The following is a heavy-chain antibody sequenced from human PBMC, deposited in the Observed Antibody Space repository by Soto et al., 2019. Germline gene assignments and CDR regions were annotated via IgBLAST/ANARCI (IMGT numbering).Heavy chain of an antibody. Sequence: GGSLRLSCAASGFTFSSYAMSWVRQAPGKGLEWVSAISGSGGSTYYADSVKGRFTISRDNSKNTLYLQMNSLRAEDTAVYYCAKDLYDYIWGSYRYDGHTFDYWGQGTLVTVSS. CDR1: GFTFSSYA. CDR3: AKDLYDYIWGSYRYDGHTFDY. D-gene: IGHD3-16*02. J-gene: IGHJ4*02. CDR2: ISGSGGST. V-gene: IGHV3-23*01.